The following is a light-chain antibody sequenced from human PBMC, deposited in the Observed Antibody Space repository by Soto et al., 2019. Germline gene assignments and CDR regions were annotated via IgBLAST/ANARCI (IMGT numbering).Light chain of an antibody. J-gene: IGKJ1*01. V-gene: IGKV1-5*01. CDR3: QHYNSYSEA. CDR2: DAS. CDR1: QSISSW. Sequence: MTQSPATLSASVGDRVTITFRSSQSISSWLAWYQQKPGKAPKLLIYDASSLKSGVPSRFSGSGSGTEFTLTISSLQPDDFATYYCQHYNSYSEAFGQGTKVDIK.